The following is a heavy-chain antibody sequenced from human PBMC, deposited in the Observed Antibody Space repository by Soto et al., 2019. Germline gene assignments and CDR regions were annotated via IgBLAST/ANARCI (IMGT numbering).Heavy chain of an antibody. CDR1: GGTFSSYA. J-gene: IGHJ6*02. D-gene: IGHD6-13*01. V-gene: IGHV1-69*01. Sequence: QVQLVQSGXEVKKPGSSVKVSCKASGGTFSSYAXSWVRQAPXQGXEWMGGIIPIFGTANYAQKFQGRVTITADESTSTAYMELSSLRSEDTAVYYCAGFRIAAPHYGMDVWCQGTTVTVSS. CDR3: AGFRIAAPHYGMDV. CDR2: IIPIFGTA.